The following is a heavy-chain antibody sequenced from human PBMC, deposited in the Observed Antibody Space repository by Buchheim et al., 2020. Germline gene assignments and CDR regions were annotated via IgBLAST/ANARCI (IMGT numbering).Heavy chain of an antibody. V-gene: IGHV3-23*04. J-gene: IGHJ4*02. CDR3: AKEYYDILTGYYKGYYFDY. D-gene: IGHD3-9*01. Sequence: EVQLVESGGGLVQPGGSLRLSCAASGFTFSSYAMSWVRQAPGKGLEWVSTISGSGGSTYYADSVKGRFTISSDNSKNTPYPQMNSLRAEDTAVYYCAKEYYDILTGYYKGYYFDYWGQGTL. CDR1: GFTFSSYA. CDR2: ISGSGGST.